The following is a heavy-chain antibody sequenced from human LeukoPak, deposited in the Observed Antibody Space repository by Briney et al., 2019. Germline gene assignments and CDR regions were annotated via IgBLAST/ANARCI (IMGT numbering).Heavy chain of an antibody. CDR2: VNGRGATT. Sequence: GGSLRLSCAASGFASGFTFSDYDVSWVRQAPGKGPEWVASVNGRGATTYYADSVRGRFTISRDNSKNTLYLQMISLGADDTAIYFCAKAPATGEGYYFYYMDVWGKGTTVTVSS. V-gene: IGHV3-23*01. D-gene: IGHD7-27*01. CDR3: AKAPATGEGYYFYYMDV. J-gene: IGHJ6*03. CDR1: GFTFSDYD.